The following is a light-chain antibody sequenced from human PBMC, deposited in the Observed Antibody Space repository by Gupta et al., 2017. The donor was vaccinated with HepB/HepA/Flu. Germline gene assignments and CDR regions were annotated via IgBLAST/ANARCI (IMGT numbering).Light chain of an antibody. V-gene: IGLV1-47*01. CDR1: SSNIGSNY. CDR3: EAWDDSRSGLWV. J-gene: IGLJ3*02. Sequence: QSVLTQPPSASGTPGQRVTISCSGSSSNIGSNYVYWYQQLPGTAPNLLIYRNNQRHSGVPARFSGSKSGTSASLAISGLRAEEEADYYCEAWDDSRSGLWVFGGGTKLTVL. CDR2: RNN.